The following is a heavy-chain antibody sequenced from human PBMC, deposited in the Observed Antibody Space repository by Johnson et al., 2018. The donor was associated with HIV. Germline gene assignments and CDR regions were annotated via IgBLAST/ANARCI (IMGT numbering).Heavy chain of an antibody. V-gene: IGHV3-11*04. CDR3: AREVHIVVVSSFRWAFDI. Sequence: VQLVESGGGLVKPGGSLRLSCAASGFTFSDYFISWIRQAPGKGLEWVSYISSSGSTIYYADSVKGRFTISRDNAKKSLFLQMNSLRAEDTAVYYCAREVHIVVVSSFRWAFDIGGQGTLVTVSS. CDR2: ISSSGSTI. J-gene: IGHJ3*02. D-gene: IGHD2-21*01. CDR1: GFTFSDYF.